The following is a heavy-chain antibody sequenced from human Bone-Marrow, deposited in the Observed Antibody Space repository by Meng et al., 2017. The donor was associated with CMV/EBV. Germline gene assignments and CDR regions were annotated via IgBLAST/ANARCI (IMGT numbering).Heavy chain of an antibody. Sequence: GGSLRLSCAASGFTFDDYGMSWVRQAPGKGLEWVSGINWNGGSTGYADSVKGRFTISRDNAKNSLYLQMNSLRAEDTAVYYCAREQGTSLTIFGVVRLGWFDPWGQGTLVTGSS. V-gene: IGHV3-20*04. J-gene: IGHJ5*02. CDR2: INWNGGST. D-gene: IGHD3-3*01. CDR1: GFTFDDYG. CDR3: AREQGTSLTIFGVVRLGWFDP.